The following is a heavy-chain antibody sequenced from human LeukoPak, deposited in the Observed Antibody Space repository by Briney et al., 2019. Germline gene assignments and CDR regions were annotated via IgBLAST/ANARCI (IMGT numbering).Heavy chain of an antibody. J-gene: IGHJ4*02. D-gene: IGHD3-22*01. V-gene: IGHV3-23*01. CDR1: GFTFSSYA. Sequence: GGSLRLSCAASGFTFSSYAMSWVRHAPGKGLEWVSAISGSGGSTYYADSVKGRFTISRDNFKNTLYLQMNSLRAEDTAVYYCAKDQYYYDSSGYSGVFDYWGQGTLVTVSS. CDR3: AKDQYYYDSSGYSGVFDY. CDR2: ISGSGGST.